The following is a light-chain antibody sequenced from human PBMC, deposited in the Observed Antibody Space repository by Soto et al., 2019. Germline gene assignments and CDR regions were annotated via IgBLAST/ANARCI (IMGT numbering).Light chain of an antibody. CDR2: SAS. J-gene: IGKJ3*01. V-gene: IGKV1-9*01. CDR1: QDIHVF. Sequence: DMQLTHSPSLLSASEGDRVSMACLASQDIHVFLAWYQHKPGKAPRLLIDSASTLQSGVPSRFSGSRSGTEFTLTISSLQPEDIATYYCQKLNNYPLTFGPGTKVDNK. CDR3: QKLNNYPLT.